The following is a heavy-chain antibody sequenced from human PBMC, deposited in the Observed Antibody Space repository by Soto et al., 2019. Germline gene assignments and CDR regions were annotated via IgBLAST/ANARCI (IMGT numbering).Heavy chain of an antibody. Sequence: QVQLVESGGGVVQPGRSVRLSCAASGFTFSSYAMHWVRQAPGKGLEWVAVISYDGSNKYYADSVKGRFTISRDNSKNTLYLQMNSLRAEDTDVYYCARDRRGGYDSFDYWGQGTLVTVSS. D-gene: IGHD5-12*01. J-gene: IGHJ4*02. V-gene: IGHV3-30-3*01. CDR1: GFTFSSYA. CDR2: ISYDGSNK. CDR3: ARDRRGGYDSFDY.